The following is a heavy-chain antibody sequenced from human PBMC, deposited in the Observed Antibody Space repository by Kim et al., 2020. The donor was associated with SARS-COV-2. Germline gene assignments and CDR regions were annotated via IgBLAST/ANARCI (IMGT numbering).Heavy chain of an antibody. CDR1: GGSFSGYY. J-gene: IGHJ6*02. CDR2: INHSGST. V-gene: IGHV4-34*01. D-gene: IGHD4-17*01. Sequence: SETLSLTCAVYGGSFSGYYWSWIRQPPGKGLEWIGEINHSGSTNYNPSLKSRVTISVDTSKNQFSLKLSSVTAADTAVYYCARADYCDYAGYYYGMDVWGQGTTVTVSS. CDR3: ARADYCDYAGYYYGMDV.